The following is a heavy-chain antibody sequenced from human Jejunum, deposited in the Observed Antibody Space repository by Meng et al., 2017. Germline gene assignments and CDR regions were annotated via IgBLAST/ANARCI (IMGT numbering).Heavy chain of an antibody. CDR2: IYTRGRT. D-gene: IGHD5-18*01. Sequence: SETRSLTGTVSGVSISTLYWSWIRQSAGKGREWIVRIYTRGRTSYNPSLKSRVTMSMDTSKNQFALKLNSVTAADTGVYYCAGGKGVDTTYYHDHHMDVWGQGTTVTVSS. CDR1: GVSISTLY. CDR3: AGGKGVDTTYYHDHHMDV. J-gene: IGHJ6*02. V-gene: IGHV4-4*07.